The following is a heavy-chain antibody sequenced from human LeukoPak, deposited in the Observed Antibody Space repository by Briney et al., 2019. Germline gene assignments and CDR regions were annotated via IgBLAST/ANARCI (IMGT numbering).Heavy chain of an antibody. V-gene: IGHV1-69*05. J-gene: IGHJ6*03. CDR2: FIPIAGTA. Sequence: SVKVSCKASGGTFSSYALSWVRQAPGQGLEWMGGFIPIAGTANYAQRFQGRVTITTDESTTTAYMELSSLRSEDTAVYYCARAPYGVYSGDYYSYYMDVWGKGTTVTVSS. CDR1: GGTFSSYA. CDR3: ARAPYGVYSGDYYSYYMDV. D-gene: IGHD4/OR15-4a*01.